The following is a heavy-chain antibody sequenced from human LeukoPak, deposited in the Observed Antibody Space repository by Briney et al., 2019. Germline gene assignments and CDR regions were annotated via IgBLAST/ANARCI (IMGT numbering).Heavy chain of an antibody. CDR1: GFSVSSNY. V-gene: IGHV3-53*01. J-gene: IGHJ3*02. CDR2: SYSGGST. Sequence: GGSQSVSCAACGFSVSSNYMSWVRQAAGPGLEGGSVSYSGGSTYYADSVKGRFTISRDNTKNTLYLQMNSLRAEDTAVYYCAREVYYDSSGYYRWSAFDIWGQGTMVTVSS. D-gene: IGHD3-22*01. CDR3: AREVYYDSSGYYRWSAFDI.